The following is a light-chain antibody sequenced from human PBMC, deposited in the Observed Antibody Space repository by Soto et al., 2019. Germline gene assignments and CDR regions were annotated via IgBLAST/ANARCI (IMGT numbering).Light chain of an antibody. CDR3: QQCSSYPWT. Sequence: DIQMTQSPSTLSASVGDRVTITCRASQSISSWLAWYQQKTGKAPKLLIYKASSLQSGVPSRFSGSGSGTDFTLTISSLQPYDFAAYYCQQCSSYPWTFGQGTKVEI. V-gene: IGKV1-5*03. CDR2: KAS. CDR1: QSISSW. J-gene: IGKJ1*01.